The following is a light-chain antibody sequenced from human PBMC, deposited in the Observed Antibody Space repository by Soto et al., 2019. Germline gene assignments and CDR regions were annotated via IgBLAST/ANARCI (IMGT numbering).Light chain of an antibody. CDR3: QHYSNWPPT. CDR2: YAS. Sequence: EMVMTQSPATLSVSPGERVTLSCRASESVHRNLAWYQQKPGQGPSLLIYYASTRATGVQDRFTGSGSGTEFTLTISSLQSEDFGVYHCQHYSNWPPTFGPGTKVEIK. J-gene: IGKJ3*01. CDR1: ESVHRN. V-gene: IGKV3-15*01.